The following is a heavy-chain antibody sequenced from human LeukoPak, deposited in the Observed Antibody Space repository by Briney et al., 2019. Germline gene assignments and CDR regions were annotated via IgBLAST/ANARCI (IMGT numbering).Heavy chain of an antibody. CDR2: ISGDGDST. CDR3: EKDIGADYYYDSSGYFI. V-gene: IGHV3-43*02. CDR1: GFTFDNYA. D-gene: IGHD3-22*01. Sequence: GGSLRLSCAPSGFTFDNYAMHWVRQVPGKGLEWVSLISGDGDSTYYPDSVKGRFTISRDNSKNSLYLQMNSLRTEDTALYYCEKDIGADYYYDSSGYFIWGQGKMVTVSS. J-gene: IGHJ3*02.